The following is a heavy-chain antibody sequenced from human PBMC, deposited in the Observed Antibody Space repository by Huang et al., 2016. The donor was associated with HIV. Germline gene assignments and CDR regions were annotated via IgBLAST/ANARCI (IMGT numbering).Heavy chain of an antibody. D-gene: IGHD3-10*01. Sequence: EVQLVESGGGLVQPGGSLRLSCAASGFTFSSYWMNWVRQVPGKGLLLVSHIKSDGSSTSYADSVKGRFTISRDNAKNTLYLQMNSLRAEDTAVYYCARGSRQGKYYYGSGTAYWGQGTLVTVSS. CDR3: ARGSRQGKYYYGSGTAY. V-gene: IGHV3-74*01. CDR1: GFTFSSYW. J-gene: IGHJ4*02. CDR2: IKSDGSST.